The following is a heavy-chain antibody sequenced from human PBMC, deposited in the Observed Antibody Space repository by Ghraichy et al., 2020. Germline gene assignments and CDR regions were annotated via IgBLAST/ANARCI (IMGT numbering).Heavy chain of an antibody. CDR1: GYTFTSYD. CDR2: MNPNSGNT. Sequence: ASVKVSCKTSGYTFTSYDINWVRQATGQGLEWMGWMNPNSGNTGYAQKFQGRVTMTRNTSISTAYMELSSLRSEDTAVYYCARRSEWVGLLRYFDWTHRRANNWFDPWGQGTLVTVSS. J-gene: IGHJ5*02. V-gene: IGHV1-8*01. D-gene: IGHD3-9*01. CDR3: ARRSEWVGLLRYFDWTHRRANNWFDP.